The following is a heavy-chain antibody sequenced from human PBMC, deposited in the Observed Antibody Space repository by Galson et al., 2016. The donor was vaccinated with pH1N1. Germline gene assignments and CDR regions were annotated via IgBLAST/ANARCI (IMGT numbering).Heavy chain of an antibody. CDR1: GFTFGDYA. D-gene: IGHD1-7*01. Sequence: LRLSCAASGFTFGDYAMRWVRQAPGKGLEYVSGISTSSGTTYYGDSVRGRFTISRDNSKNTVYLQMNSLRAEDTAIYYCTKARVGNYYFDYWGQGSLVTVAS. CDR2: ISTSSGTT. CDR3: TKARVGNYYFDY. J-gene: IGHJ4*02. V-gene: IGHV3-23*01.